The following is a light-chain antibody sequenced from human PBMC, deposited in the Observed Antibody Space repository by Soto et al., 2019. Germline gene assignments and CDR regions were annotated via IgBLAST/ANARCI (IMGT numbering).Light chain of an antibody. CDR1: QSVYNY. CDR2: GAS. CDR3: KQYNNWLGN. V-gene: IGKV3-15*01. Sequence: EIVMTQAPLNRCITPRESAALAYRASQSVYNYLAWYQQKPGQAPRLLISGASTRATGIPARFSGSGSGTALNLSFSSLQFEDFAFYYCKQYNNWLGNFGEGTRLEIK. J-gene: IGKJ5*01.